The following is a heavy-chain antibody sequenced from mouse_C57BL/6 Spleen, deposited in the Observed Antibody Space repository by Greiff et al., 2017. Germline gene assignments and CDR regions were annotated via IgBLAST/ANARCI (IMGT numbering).Heavy chain of an antibody. V-gene: IGHV1-54*01. CDR3: ARRTEVWFAY. J-gene: IGHJ3*01. Sequence: QVQLQQSGAELVRPGTSVKVSCKASGYAFTNYLIEWVKQRPGQGLEWIGVINPGSGGTNYNEKFKGKATLTADKSSSTAYMQLSSLTPEDSAVYFCARRTEVWFAYWGQVTLVTVSA. CDR1: GYAFTNYL. CDR2: INPGSGGT.